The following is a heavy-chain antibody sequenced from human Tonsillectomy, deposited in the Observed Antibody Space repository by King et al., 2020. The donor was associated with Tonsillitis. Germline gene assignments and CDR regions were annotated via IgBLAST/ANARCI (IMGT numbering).Heavy chain of an antibody. CDR1: GYTFISHY. CDR3: APDYDSSGLDY. Sequence: QLVQSGAEVKKPGASVKISCQASGYTFISHYLHWVRQAPGQGLEWMGIINPSGGGTNYAQKFQGRVTMTADTSTSTVYMELSGLRSEDTAVYYCAPDYDSSGLDYWGQGTLVTVSS. CDR2: INPSGGGT. J-gene: IGHJ4*02. D-gene: IGHD3-22*01. V-gene: IGHV1-46*03.